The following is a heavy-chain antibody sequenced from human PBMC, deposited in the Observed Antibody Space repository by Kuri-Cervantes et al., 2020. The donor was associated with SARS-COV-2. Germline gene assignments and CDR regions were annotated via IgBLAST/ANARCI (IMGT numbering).Heavy chain of an antibody. J-gene: IGHJ4*02. V-gene: IGHV3-30*03. CDR3: ARDRGEEQWLDGLGY. CDR2: ISYXGSNK. Sequence: GESLKIXCSASGFTXSSYGMHWVRQAPGKGLEWXAVISYXGSNKYYADSVKGRFTXSRDNAXXSLYLQMDSLRDEDTAMYYCARDRGEEQWLDGLGYWGQGTLVTDSS. CDR1: GFTXSSYG. D-gene: IGHD6-19*01.